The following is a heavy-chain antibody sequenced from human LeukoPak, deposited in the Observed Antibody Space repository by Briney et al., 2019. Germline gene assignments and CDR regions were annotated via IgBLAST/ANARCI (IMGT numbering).Heavy chain of an antibody. Sequence: GGSLRLSCAASGFTFSSYAMSWVRQAPGKGLEWVSAISGSGGSTYYADSVKGRFTISRDNSKNTLYLQMNSLRAEDTAVYYCAKRYRSGGSCYMGFDYWGQETLVTVSS. D-gene: IGHD2-15*01. CDR2: ISGSGGST. V-gene: IGHV3-23*01. CDR1: GFTFSSYA. CDR3: AKRYRSGGSCYMGFDY. J-gene: IGHJ4*02.